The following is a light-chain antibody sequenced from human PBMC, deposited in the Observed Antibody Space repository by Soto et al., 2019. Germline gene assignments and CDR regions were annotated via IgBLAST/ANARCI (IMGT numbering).Light chain of an antibody. J-gene: IGLJ2*01. Sequence: SYELTQPPSVSVAPGKTARITCGGNNIGSKSVHWYQQKPGQAPVLVIYYDSDRPSGIPERFSGSNSGNTATLTISRVEAGDEGDYYCQVWDSSSDRVVFGGGTKLTVL. CDR3: QVWDSSSDRVV. V-gene: IGLV3-21*04. CDR1: NIGSKS. CDR2: YDS.